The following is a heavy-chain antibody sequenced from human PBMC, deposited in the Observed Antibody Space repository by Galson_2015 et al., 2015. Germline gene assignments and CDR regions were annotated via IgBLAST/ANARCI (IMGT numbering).Heavy chain of an antibody. CDR3: ARVDEGPTGAWFDP. V-gene: IGHV4-34*01. Sequence: ETLSLTCTVSGGSFSGYYWSWIRQPPGKGLEWIGEINHSGSTNYNPSLKSRVTISVDTSKNQFSLKLSSVTAADTAVYYCARVDEGPTGAWFDPWGQGTLVTVSS. D-gene: IGHD3-10*01. CDR1: GGSFSGYY. CDR2: INHSGST. J-gene: IGHJ5*02.